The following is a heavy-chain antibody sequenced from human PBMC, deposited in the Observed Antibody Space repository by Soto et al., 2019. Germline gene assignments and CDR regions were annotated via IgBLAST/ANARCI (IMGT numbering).Heavy chain of an antibody. D-gene: IGHD1-26*01. V-gene: IGHV1-58*01. CDR2: IVVGSGNT. CDR1: GFTFTNSA. CDR3: AAGHSGYYYDYYYGMDV. J-gene: IGHJ6*02. Sequence: GASVKVSCKASGFTFTNSAVQWVRQARGQRLEWIGWIVVGSGNTNYAQKFQERVTITRDMSTSTAYMELGSLRSEDTAVYYCAAGHSGYYYDYYYGMDVWGQGTTVTVSS.